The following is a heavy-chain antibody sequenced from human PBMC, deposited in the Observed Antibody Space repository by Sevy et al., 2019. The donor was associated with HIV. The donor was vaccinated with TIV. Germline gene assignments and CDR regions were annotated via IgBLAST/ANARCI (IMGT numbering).Heavy chain of an antibody. CDR2: ITSRSNKI. CDR3: ARDKAWAFDI. V-gene: IGHV3-48*02. J-gene: IGHJ3*02. CDR1: GFTFSTNS. Sequence: GGSLRLSCAASGFTFSTNSMNWVRQAPGKGLEWVSYITSRSNKIYYADSVKGRFTISRDNAKNSLYLQMNSLRDEDTAGYYCARDKAWAFDIWGQGTMVTVSS.